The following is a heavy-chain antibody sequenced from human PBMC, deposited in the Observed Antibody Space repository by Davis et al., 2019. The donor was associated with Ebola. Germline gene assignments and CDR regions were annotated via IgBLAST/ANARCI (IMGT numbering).Heavy chain of an antibody. Sequence: SETLSLTCTVSGGSISSGDYYWSWIRQPPGKGLEWIGSIHYSGSTYYNPSLKSRITISVDTSKNQFSLKLTSVTAADTAVYYCTRIAYASDDDYWGKGTQVTVSS. V-gene: IGHV4-39*01. J-gene: IGHJ4*02. CDR2: IHYSGST. CDR3: TRIAYASDDDY. D-gene: IGHD2-21*01. CDR1: GGSISSGDYY.